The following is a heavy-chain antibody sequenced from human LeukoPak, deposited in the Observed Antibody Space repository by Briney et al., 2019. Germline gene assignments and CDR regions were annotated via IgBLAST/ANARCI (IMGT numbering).Heavy chain of an antibody. Sequence: GGSLRLSCAASGFTFSDYYMSWIRQAPGKGLEWVSYISSSGSTIYYADPVKGRFTFSRDNARNTLYLQMNSLRAEDTAVYYCARVKSGYIKPGFDYWGQGTLVTVSS. D-gene: IGHD5-12*01. CDR1: GFTFSDYY. CDR3: ARVKSGYIKPGFDY. J-gene: IGHJ4*02. V-gene: IGHV3-11*04. CDR2: ISSSGSTI.